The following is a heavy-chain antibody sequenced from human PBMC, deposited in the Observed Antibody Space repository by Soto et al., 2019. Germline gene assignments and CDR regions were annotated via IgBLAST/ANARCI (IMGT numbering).Heavy chain of an antibody. J-gene: IGHJ4*02. V-gene: IGHV1-3*01. CDR3: VRGPGGPDGPGDY. Sequence: QVPLVQSGAEVKKPGASVKVSCKASGYTFTSYAMHWVRQAPGQRLEWMGWINAGNGNTKYSQKFQGRVTITRDTSASTAYMELSSLRSEDTAVYYCVRGPGGPDGPGDYWGQGTLVTVSS. CDR2: INAGNGNT. D-gene: IGHD2-15*01. CDR1: GYTFTSYA.